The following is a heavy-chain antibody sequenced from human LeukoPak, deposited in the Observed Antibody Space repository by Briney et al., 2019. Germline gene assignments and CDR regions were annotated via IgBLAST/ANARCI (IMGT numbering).Heavy chain of an antibody. Sequence: SETLSLTCTVSGDSISSSSYYWGWIRQPPGKGLEWIGSSYYSGRTYYKSSLKSRVTISVDTSKNQFSLKLSSVTAADTAVYYCARDVGSSWPFFDYWGQGTLVTVSS. CDR2: SYYSGRT. CDR1: GDSISSSSYY. CDR3: ARDVGSSWPFFDY. V-gene: IGHV4-39*07. J-gene: IGHJ4*02. D-gene: IGHD6-13*01.